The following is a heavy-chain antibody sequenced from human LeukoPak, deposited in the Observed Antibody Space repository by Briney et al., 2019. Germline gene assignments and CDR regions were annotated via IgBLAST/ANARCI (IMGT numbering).Heavy chain of an antibody. V-gene: IGHV1-69*01. CDR2: IIPIFGTA. Sequence: GSSVKVSCKASGGTFSSYAISWVRQAPGQGLEWMGGIIPIFGTANYAQEFQGRVTITADESTSTAYMELSSLRSEDTAVYYCARARHSVREVNWFDPWGQGTLVTVSS. D-gene: IGHD1-1*01. CDR1: GGTFSSYA. CDR3: ARARHSVREVNWFDP. J-gene: IGHJ5*02.